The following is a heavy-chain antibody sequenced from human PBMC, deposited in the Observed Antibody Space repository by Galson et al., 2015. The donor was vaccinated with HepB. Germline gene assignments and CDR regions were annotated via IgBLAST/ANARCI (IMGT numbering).Heavy chain of an antibody. V-gene: IGHV3-11*06. CDR2: ISSSSSYT. CDR3: ARDRRSPRLSYCGGDCYSAEFDY. Sequence: SLRLSCAASGFTFSDYYMSWIRQAPGKGLEWVSYISSSSSYTNYADSVKGRFTISRDNAKNSLYLQMNSLRAEDTAVYYCARDRRSPRLSYCGGDCYSAEFDYWGQGTLVTVSS. D-gene: IGHD2-21*02. CDR1: GFTFSDYY. J-gene: IGHJ4*02.